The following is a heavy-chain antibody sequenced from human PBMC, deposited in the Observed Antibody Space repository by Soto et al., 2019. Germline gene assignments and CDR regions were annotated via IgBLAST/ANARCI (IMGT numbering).Heavy chain of an antibody. CDR3: AKVKLELGLFDP. CDR1: GYTFTSYG. V-gene: IGHV1-18*01. D-gene: IGHD6-6*01. Sequence: VASVKVSCKASGYTFTSYGISWVRQAPVQGLEWMGWISAYDGNTNYAQKLQGRVTMTTDTSTSTAYMDLRSLRSDDTAVYYCAKVKLELGLFDPWGQATLVTVSS. J-gene: IGHJ5*02. CDR2: ISAYDGNT.